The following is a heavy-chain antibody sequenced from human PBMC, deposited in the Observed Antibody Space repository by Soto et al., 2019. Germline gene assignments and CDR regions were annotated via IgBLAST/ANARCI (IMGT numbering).Heavy chain of an antibody. CDR3: KRDHGYGYGMDV. CDR2: ITKSSRTI. D-gene: IGHD5-12*01. J-gene: IGHJ6*02. CDR1: GFTFSTYS. Sequence: GGSLRLSCAASGFTFSTYSMNWVRQAPGKGLEWISYITKSSRTIYYADSVKGRFTISRDNAKNSLYLQMNSLRAEDTAVYYVKRDHGYGYGMDVWGQGTTVTVSS. V-gene: IGHV3-48*01.